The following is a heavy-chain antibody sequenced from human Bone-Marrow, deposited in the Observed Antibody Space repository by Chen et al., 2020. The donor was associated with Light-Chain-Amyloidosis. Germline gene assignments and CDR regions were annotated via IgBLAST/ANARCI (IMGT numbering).Heavy chain of an antibody. J-gene: IGHJ4*02. CDR2: IYPDDSDA. CDR3: ARRRDGYNFDY. D-gene: IGHD5-12*01. Sequence: EVQLEQSGPEVKKPGESLMIPCKGSGYTFPNSWIGWVRQMPGKGLEWMGVIYPDDSDARYSPSFEGQVTISADKSITTAYLQWRSLKASDTAMYYCARRRDGYNFDYWGQGTLVTVSS. CDR1: GYTFPNSW. V-gene: IGHV5-51*01.